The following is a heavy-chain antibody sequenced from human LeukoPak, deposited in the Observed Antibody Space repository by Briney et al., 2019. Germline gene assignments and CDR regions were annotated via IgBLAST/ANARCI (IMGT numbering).Heavy chain of an antibody. V-gene: IGHV3-9*01. CDR1: GFTFDDYA. CDR3: AKGGVGATRDYFDY. D-gene: IGHD1-26*01. J-gene: IGHJ4*02. CDR2: ISWNSGSI. Sequence: GGSLRLSCAASGFTFDDYAMHWVRQAPGKGLEWVSGISWNSGSIGYADSVKGRFTISRDNAKNSLYLQMNSLRAEDTALYYCAKGGVGATRDYFDYWGQGTLVTVSS.